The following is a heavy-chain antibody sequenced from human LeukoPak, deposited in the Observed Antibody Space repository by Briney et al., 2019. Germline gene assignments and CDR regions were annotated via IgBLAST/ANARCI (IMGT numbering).Heavy chain of an antibody. CDR2: INHSGST. D-gene: IGHD3-10*01. CDR1: GGSFSGYY. J-gene: IGHJ4*02. CDR3: ARSYYYGAGSYYTACFY. V-gene: IGHV4-34*01. Sequence: SETLSLTCAVYGGSFSGYYWSWIRQPPGKGLEWIGEINHSGSTNYNPSLKSRVTISVDTSKNQFSLKLSSVTAADTAVYYCARSYYYGAGSYYTACFYWGQGTLVTVPS.